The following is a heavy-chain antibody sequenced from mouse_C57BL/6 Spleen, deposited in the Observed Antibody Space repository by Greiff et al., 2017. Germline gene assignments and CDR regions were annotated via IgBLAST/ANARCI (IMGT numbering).Heavy chain of an antibody. V-gene: IGHV1-62-2*01. CDR1: GYTFTEYT. Sequence: QVQLQQSGAELVKPGASVKLSCKASGYTFTEYTINWVKQRPGQGLEWIGWVYPGSGSIKYNEKFKDKATLTADKSSGTAYMKLSSLTSKDSAVYFGVRYEDRDEHWYFDDWGKGTTVTVSS. CDR3: VRYEDRDEHWYFDD. J-gene: IGHJ1*03. CDR2: VYPGSGSI.